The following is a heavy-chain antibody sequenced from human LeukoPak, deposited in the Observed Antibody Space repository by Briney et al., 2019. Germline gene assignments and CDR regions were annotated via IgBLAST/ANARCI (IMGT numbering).Heavy chain of an antibody. J-gene: IGHJ4*02. V-gene: IGHV3-21*01. Sequence: GGSLRLSCAASGFTFSSYSMNWVRQAPGKGLEWVSSISSSSSYIYYADSVKGRFTISRDNAKNSLYLQMNSLRAEDTAVFYCARESSGSYYSFDYWGQGTLVTVSS. D-gene: IGHD1-26*01. CDR3: ARESSGSYYSFDY. CDR2: ISSSSSYI. CDR1: GFTFSSYS.